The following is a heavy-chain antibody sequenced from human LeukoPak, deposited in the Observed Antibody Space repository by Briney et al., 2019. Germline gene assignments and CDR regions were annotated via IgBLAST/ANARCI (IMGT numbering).Heavy chain of an antibody. CDR2: IYTSGST. Sequence: SETLSLTCTVSGGSISSYYWSWIRQPAGKGLEWIGRIYTSGSTNYNPSLKSRVTMSVDTSKNQFSLKLSSVTAADTAVYYCARMGYDSSGYYRSHFDYWGQGTLVTVSS. J-gene: IGHJ4*02. D-gene: IGHD3-22*01. V-gene: IGHV4-4*07. CDR1: GGSISSYY. CDR3: ARMGYDSSGYYRSHFDY.